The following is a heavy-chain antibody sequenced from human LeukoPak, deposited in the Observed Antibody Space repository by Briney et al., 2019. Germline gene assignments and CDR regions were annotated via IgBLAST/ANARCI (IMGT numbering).Heavy chain of an antibody. CDR1: GFTVSSNY. D-gene: IGHD6-13*01. J-gene: IGHJ4*02. CDR3: TTDGYSSSWALEY. Sequence: KPGGSLRLSCAASGFTVSSNYMSWVRQAPGKGLEWVGRIKSKTDGGTTDYAAPVKGRFTISRDESISTLYLQMNSLKTEDTAVYYCTTDGYSSSWALEYWGQGTLVTVSS. CDR2: IKSKTDGGTT. V-gene: IGHV3-15*01.